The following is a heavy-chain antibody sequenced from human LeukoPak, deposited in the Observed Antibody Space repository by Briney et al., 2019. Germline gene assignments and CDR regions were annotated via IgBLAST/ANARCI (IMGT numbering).Heavy chain of an antibody. CDR2: ISAYNGNT. V-gene: IGHV1-18*01. Sequence: ASVKVSCKASGYTFISYGISWVRQAPGQGLEWMGWISAYNGNTSYAQKLQGRVTMTTDTSTSTAYTELRSLTSDDTAVYYCARDSKAGTRPDYWGQGTLVIVSS. J-gene: IGHJ4*02. CDR3: ARDSKAGTRPDY. CDR1: GYTFISYG.